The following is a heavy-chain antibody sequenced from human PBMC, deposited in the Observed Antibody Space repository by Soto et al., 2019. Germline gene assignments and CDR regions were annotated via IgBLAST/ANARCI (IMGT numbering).Heavy chain of an antibody. CDR2: IIPIFGTA. J-gene: IGHJ6*02. CDR1: GGTFSSYA. D-gene: IGHD2-15*01. CDR3: ARVRRGGRLYYYYGMDV. Sequence: QVQLVQSGAEVKKPGSSVKVSCKASGGTFSSYAISWVRQAPGQGLEWMGGIIPIFGTANYAQKFQGRVTITADKSTSTADMELSSLRSEDTAVYYCARVRRGGRLYYYYGMDVWGQGTTVTVSS. V-gene: IGHV1-69*06.